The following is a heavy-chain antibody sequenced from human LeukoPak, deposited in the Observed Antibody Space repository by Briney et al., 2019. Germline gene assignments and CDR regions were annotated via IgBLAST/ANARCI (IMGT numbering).Heavy chain of an antibody. Sequence: PEGSLRLSCAASGFTVSSKYMAWVRQAPGKGLEWVSFINSGGTTNYSDSVKGRFTISRDYSKNTLNLQMSSLRVEDTAVYYCATIVSDSSVSYHFDHWGQGALVTVSS. J-gene: IGHJ4*02. CDR3: ATIVSDSSVSYHFDH. CDR1: GFTVSSKY. CDR2: INSGGTT. V-gene: IGHV3-66*01. D-gene: IGHD6-19*01.